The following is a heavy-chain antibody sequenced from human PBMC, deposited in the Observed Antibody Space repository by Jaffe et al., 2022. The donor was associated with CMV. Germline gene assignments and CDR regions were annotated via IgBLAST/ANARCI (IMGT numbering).Heavy chain of an antibody. J-gene: IGHJ6*02. CDR1: GFTVSSNY. CDR3: ATDYGDYYYGMDV. Sequence: EVQLVESGGGLIQPGGSLRLSCAASGFTVSSNYMSWVRQAPGKGLEWVSVIYSGGSTYYADSVKGRFTISRDNSKNTLYLQMNSLRAEDTAVYYCATDYGDYYYGMDVWGQGTTVTVSS. D-gene: IGHD4-17*01. CDR2: IYSGGST. V-gene: IGHV3-53*01.